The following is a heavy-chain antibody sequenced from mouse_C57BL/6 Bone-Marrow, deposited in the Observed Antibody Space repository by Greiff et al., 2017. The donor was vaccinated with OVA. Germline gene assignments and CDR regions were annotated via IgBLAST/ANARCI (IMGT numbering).Heavy chain of an antibody. D-gene: IGHD2-2*01. V-gene: IGHV1-5*01. CDR2: IYPGNSDT. CDR1: GYTFTSYW. CDR3: TRGGEGYDPYYAMDC. Sequence: EVQLQQSGTVLARPGASVKMSCKTSGYTFTSYWMHWVKQRPGQGLAWIGAIYPGNSDTSYNQKFKGKAKMTAVTSASTAYMELSSLTNEDSAVYYCTRGGEGYDPYYAMDCGGQGTSVTVSS. J-gene: IGHJ4*01.